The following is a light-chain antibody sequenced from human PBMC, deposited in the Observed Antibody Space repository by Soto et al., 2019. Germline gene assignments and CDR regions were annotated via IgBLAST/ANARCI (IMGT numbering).Light chain of an antibody. CDR1: QSVSSNY. Sequence: EIVLTQSPGTLSLSPGERATLSCRASQSVSSNYLACYQQKPGQAPRLLIYGASSRATGIPDNLRGSRSWTDFTIPISRLEKAGFALDHSQQYGNSSPTFGGVTKLKIK. J-gene: IGKJ4*01. V-gene: IGKV3-20*01. CDR3: QQYGNSSPT. CDR2: GAS.